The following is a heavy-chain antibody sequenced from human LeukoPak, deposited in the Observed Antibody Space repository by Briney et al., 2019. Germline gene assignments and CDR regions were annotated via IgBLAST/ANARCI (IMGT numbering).Heavy chain of an antibody. V-gene: IGHV3-48*03. D-gene: IGHD4-23*01. Sequence: GGSLRLSCEASGFTFSRYEMKWVRQAPGKGQEWDSYISTSGSLIYYADSLKAQFTITRDNAKTSLKLQMNILRADATAVYYGARDDYAGNYYGMDLWGQGTTVTVSS. CDR1: GFTFSRYE. CDR2: ISTSGSLI. CDR3: ARDDYAGNYYGMDL. J-gene: IGHJ6*02.